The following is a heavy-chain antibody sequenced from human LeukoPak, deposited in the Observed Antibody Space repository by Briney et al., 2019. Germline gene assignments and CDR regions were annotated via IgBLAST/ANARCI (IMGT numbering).Heavy chain of an antibody. CDR2: INNSGGST. J-gene: IGHJ6*03. D-gene: IGHD6-6*01. CDR1: GFSFSTYA. CDR3: ARAVAARAYYYYYYMDV. Sequence: GGSLRLSCAAPGFSFSTYAMSWVRQAPGKGLEWVSTINNSGGSTYYADSVKGRFTISRDNSKNTLYLQMNSLRAEDTAVYYCARAVAARAYYYYYYMDVWGKGTTVTVSS. V-gene: IGHV3-23*01.